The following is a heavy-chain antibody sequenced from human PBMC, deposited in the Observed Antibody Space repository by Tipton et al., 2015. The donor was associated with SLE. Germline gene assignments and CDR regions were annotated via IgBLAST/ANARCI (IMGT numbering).Heavy chain of an antibody. J-gene: IGHJ4*02. D-gene: IGHD3-10*01. CDR3: ARGRAGRITMVRGVITLYYFDY. CDR1: GGSISNYY. CDR2: IYTSGST. Sequence: TLSLTCTVSGGSISNYYWSWIRQPPGKGLKWIGFIYTSGSTSYNPSLKSRVTISVDTSKSQFSLKLSSVTAADTAVYYCARGRAGRITMVRGVITLYYFDYWGQGTLVTVSS. V-gene: IGHV4-4*08.